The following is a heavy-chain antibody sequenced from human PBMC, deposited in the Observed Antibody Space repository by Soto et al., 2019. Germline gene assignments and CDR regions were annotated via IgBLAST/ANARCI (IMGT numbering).Heavy chain of an antibody. D-gene: IGHD3-16*01. CDR2: INHSGST. Sequence: QVQLQQWGAGLLKPSETLSLTCAVYGGSFSGYYWSWIRQPPGKGLEWIGEINHSGSTNYNPSLKSRVTISVDTSKNQFSLKLSSVTAADTAVYYCARVGRGLHLGEITDGPIDYWGQGTLVTVSS. J-gene: IGHJ4*02. CDR1: GGSFSGYY. CDR3: ARVGRGLHLGEITDGPIDY. V-gene: IGHV4-34*01.